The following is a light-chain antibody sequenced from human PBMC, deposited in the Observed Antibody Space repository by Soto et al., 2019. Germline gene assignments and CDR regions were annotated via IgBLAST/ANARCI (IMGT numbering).Light chain of an antibody. V-gene: IGKV4-1*01. Sequence: DIVMTQSPDSLAVSLGERATINCKSSQSVLYSSNNKNYLVWYQQKPGQPPKLLIYWASTRESGVPDRFSGSGSGTDFTLTISSLQAEDVAVYYCQQYCSTPPSFGQGTKLEIK. CDR1: QSVLYSSNNKNY. CDR3: QQYCSTPPS. CDR2: WAS. J-gene: IGKJ2*01.